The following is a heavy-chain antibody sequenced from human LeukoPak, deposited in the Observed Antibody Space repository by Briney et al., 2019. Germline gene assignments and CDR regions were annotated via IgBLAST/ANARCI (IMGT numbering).Heavy chain of an antibody. CDR2: ISAYNGNT. CDR3: ARGPAPHYGSGSSWFDP. CDR1: GYTFTSYG. Sequence: ASVKVSCKASGYTFTSYGISWVRQAPGQGLEWMGWISAYNGNTNYAQKLQGRVTMTTDTSTSTAYMELRSLRSEDTAVYYCARGPAPHYGSGSSWFDPWGQGTLVTVSS. D-gene: IGHD3-10*01. J-gene: IGHJ5*02. V-gene: IGHV1-18*01.